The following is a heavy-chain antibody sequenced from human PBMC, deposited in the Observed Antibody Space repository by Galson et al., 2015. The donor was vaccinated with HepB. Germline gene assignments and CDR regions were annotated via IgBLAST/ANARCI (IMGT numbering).Heavy chain of an antibody. CDR3: AREVVTAITYAFDI. CDR2: ISSSSSTI. J-gene: IGHJ3*02. D-gene: IGHD2-21*02. Sequence: SLRLSCAASEFTFSRYSMNWVRQAPGKGLERVSYISSSSSTIYYADSVKGRFTISRDNANNSLYLQMNSLRAEDTAVYYCAREVVTAITYAFDIWGQGTMVTVSS. V-gene: IGHV3-48*01. CDR1: EFTFSRYS.